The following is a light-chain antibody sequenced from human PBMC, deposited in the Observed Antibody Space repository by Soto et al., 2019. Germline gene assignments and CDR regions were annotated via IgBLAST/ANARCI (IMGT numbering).Light chain of an antibody. CDR1: QGISSY. J-gene: IGKJ5*01. V-gene: IGKV1-5*03. Sequence: IQLTQSPSSLSPSVGDRVTITCRASQGISSYLAWYQQKPGKAPKLLIYKASNLESGLPSRFTGSGSGTEFTLTISSLQSGDFATYYCQQYSTYPITFGQGTRLEIK. CDR2: KAS. CDR3: QQYSTYPIT.